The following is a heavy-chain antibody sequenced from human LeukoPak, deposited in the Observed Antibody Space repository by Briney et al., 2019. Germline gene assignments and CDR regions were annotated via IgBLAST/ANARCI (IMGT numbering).Heavy chain of an antibody. Sequence: ASVKVSCKASGYTFTGYYMHWVRQAPGQGLEWMEWINPNSGGTNYAQKFQGRVTMTRDTSISTAYMELSRLRSDDTAVYYCARGDIVVVPAAIGDVWGKGTTVTISS. CDR3: ARGDIVVVPAAIGDV. V-gene: IGHV1-2*02. CDR2: INPNSGGT. J-gene: IGHJ6*04. D-gene: IGHD2-2*02. CDR1: GYTFTGYY.